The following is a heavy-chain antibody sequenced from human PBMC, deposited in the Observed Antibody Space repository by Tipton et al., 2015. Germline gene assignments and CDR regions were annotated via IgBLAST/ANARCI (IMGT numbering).Heavy chain of an antibody. CDR2: IIPLFGAA. J-gene: IGHJ5*02. D-gene: IGHD3-16*01. V-gene: IGHV1-69*01. CDR1: GGTFSAYD. CDR3: TRDGGGDNWFDP. Sequence: QSGAEVKKPVSSVKVSCKTSGGTFSAYDISWVRQAPGQGLEWMGGIIPLFGAANYAQKFQGRITITADESTRTAYMELSNLRSEDTAVYYCTRDGGGDNWFDPWGQGTLVTVSS.